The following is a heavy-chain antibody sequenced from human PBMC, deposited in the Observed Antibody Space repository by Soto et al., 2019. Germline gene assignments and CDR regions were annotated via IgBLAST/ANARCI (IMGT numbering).Heavy chain of an antibody. CDR3: ARDVVVNNWNDRWWFDP. D-gene: IGHD1-1*01. Sequence: PSETLSLTCTVSGGSISSYYWSWIRQPPGKGLEWIGYIYYSGSTNYNPSLKSRVTISVDTSKNQFSLELSSLRSEDTAVYYCARDVVVNNWNDRWWFDPWGQGTLVTVSS. J-gene: IGHJ5*02. CDR1: GGSISSYY. CDR2: IYYSGST. V-gene: IGHV4-59*01.